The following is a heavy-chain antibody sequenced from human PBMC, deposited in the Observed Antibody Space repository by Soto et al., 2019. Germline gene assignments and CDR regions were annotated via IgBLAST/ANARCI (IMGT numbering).Heavy chain of an antibody. CDR1: GYTFTSYA. D-gene: IGHD3-10*01. V-gene: IGHV1-3*01. CDR2: INAGNGNT. J-gene: IGHJ6*03. CDR3: ARNGEFPFSYYYYMDV. Sequence: ASVKVSCKASGYTFTSYAMRWVRQAPGQRLEWMGWINAGNGNTKYSQKFQGRVTITRDTSASTAYMELSSLRSEDTAVYYCARNGEFPFSYYYYMDVWGKGTTVTVSS.